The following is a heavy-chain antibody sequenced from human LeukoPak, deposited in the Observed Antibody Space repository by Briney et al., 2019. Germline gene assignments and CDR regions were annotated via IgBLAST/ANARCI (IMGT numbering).Heavy chain of an antibody. CDR3: AREPSGHSGSFDS. V-gene: IGHV4-4*02. D-gene: IGHD4-23*01. J-gene: IGHJ4*02. CDR1: GGSISSSHW. CDR2: IYHSGST. Sequence: SETLSLTCTVSGGSISSSHWWSWVRQPPGKGLEWIGEIYHSGSTNYNPSLKSRVTISVDKSKNQFSLKLSSVTPDDTAVFYCAREPSGHSGSFDSWGQGTLVTVSS.